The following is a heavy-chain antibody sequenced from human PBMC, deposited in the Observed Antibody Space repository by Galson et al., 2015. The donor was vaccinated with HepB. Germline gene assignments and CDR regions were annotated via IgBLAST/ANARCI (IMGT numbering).Heavy chain of an antibody. CDR2: IWYDGSNK. J-gene: IGHJ6*03. V-gene: IGHV3-33*01. D-gene: IGHD4-11*01. CDR3: ARDLHDYSRYYYYYMDV. Sequence: SLRLSCAASGFTFSSYGMHWVRQAPGKGLEWVAVIWYDGSNKYYADSVKGRFTISRDNSKNTLYLQMNSLRAEDTAVYYCARDLHDYSRYYYYYMDVWGKGTTVTVSS. CDR1: GFTFSSYG.